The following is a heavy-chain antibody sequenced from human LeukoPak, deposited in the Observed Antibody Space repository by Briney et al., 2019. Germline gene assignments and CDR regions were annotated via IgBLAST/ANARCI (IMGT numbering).Heavy chain of an antibody. V-gene: IGHV1-2*02. CDR3: ARGPDCSSFSCNYWFDP. D-gene: IGHD2-2*01. Sequence: GASVKVSCKASGYTFTGYYMPWVRQAPGQGLEWMGWINPNSGGTNYAQKFQGRVTITRNTSISTAYMELSSLRSEDTAVYYCARGPDCSSFSCNYWFDPWGQGTLVTVSS. CDR1: GYTFTGYY. CDR2: INPNSGGT. J-gene: IGHJ5*02.